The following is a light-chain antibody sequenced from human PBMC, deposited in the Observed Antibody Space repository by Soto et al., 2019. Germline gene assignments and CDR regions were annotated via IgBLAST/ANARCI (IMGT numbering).Light chain of an antibody. J-gene: IGKJ1*01. CDR1: QSVSTK. CDR2: GAS. V-gene: IGKV3-11*01. CDR3: QRRSNWSTT. Sequence: EIVMTQSPGILSLSPGETATLSCRASQSVSTKLAWYQQRPGQAPRLLIYGASTRATGIPARFSGSGSGTDFTLTISSLEPEDFAVYYCQRRSNWSTTFGQGTKVDIK.